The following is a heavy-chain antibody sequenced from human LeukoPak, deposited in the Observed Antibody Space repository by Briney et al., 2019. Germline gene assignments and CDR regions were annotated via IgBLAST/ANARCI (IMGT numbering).Heavy chain of an antibody. CDR2: ISGGAYST. CDR3: AKDLPPSNGFWSGYFDY. Sequence: GGSLRLSXAASGFTFSSYVMSWVRQAPGKGLEWASAISGGAYSTYYADSVKGRFTISRDNSKSTLYLQMNSLRAEDTALYYCAKDLPPSNGFWSGYFDYWGQGTLVTVSS. D-gene: IGHD3-3*01. J-gene: IGHJ4*02. CDR1: GFTFSSYV. V-gene: IGHV3-23*01.